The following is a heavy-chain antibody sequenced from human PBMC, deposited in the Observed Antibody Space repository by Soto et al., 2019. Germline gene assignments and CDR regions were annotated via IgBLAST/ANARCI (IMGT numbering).Heavy chain of an antibody. Sequence: SVKVSCKASGGTFSSYAISWVRQAPGQGLEWMGGIIPIFGTANYAQKFQGRVTITADESTSTAYMELSSLRSEDTAVYYCARGRYSSGWYHSYYYYGMDVWGQGTTVTVS. CDR3: ARGRYSSGWYHSYYYYGMDV. D-gene: IGHD6-19*01. J-gene: IGHJ6*02. V-gene: IGHV1-69*13. CDR2: IIPIFGTA. CDR1: GGTFSSYA.